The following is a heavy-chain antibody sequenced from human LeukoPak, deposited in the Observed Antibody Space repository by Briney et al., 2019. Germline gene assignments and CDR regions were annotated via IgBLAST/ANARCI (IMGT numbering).Heavy chain of an antibody. D-gene: IGHD3-16*01. CDR1: GFTVSSNY. CDR2: IYSGGST. Sequence: GGSLRLSCAASGFTVSSNYMSWVRQAPGKGLEWVSVIYSGGSTYYADSVKGRFTISRDNSKNTLYLQMNSLRAEDTAVYYCARVCDYGWFDPWGQGTLVTVSS. CDR3: ARVCDYGWFDP. V-gene: IGHV3-53*01. J-gene: IGHJ5*02.